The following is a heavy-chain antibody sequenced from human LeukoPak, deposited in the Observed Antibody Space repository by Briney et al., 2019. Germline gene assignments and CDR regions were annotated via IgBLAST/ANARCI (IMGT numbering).Heavy chain of an antibody. CDR3: ARRKRGFDY. CDR2: IYTSGST. J-gene: IGHJ4*02. Sequence: SETLSLTCTVSGGSISSYYWSWIRQPAGEGLEYIGRIYTSGSTNYNPSLKSRVTMSVDTSKNQFSLRLNSVTAADTAVYYCARRKRGFDYWGQGTLVTVSS. V-gene: IGHV4-4*07. CDR1: GGSISSYY. D-gene: IGHD1-14*01.